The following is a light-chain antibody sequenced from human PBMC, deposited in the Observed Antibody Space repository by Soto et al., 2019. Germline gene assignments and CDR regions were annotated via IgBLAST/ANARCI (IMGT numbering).Light chain of an antibody. CDR3: QQYGSSPLT. CDR1: QSISRTS. V-gene: IGKV3-20*01. J-gene: IGKJ4*01. Sequence: EIVLTQSPGTLSLSPGERATLSCRASQSISRTSLAWYQHKPGQAPRLLIYGGSTRATGIPDRFSGSGSETDFTLTISRLEPEDFAVYCCQQYGSSPLTFGGGTKVEIK. CDR2: GGS.